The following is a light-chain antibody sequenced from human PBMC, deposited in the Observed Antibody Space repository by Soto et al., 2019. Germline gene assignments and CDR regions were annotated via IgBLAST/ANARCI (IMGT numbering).Light chain of an antibody. J-gene: IGKJ1*01. CDR2: GAS. V-gene: IGKV3-20*01. Sequence: EIVLTQSPATLSLSPGERATLFCSASQSVSGYLAWYQQKPGQAPRLLIYGASSRATGIPDRFSGSGSGTDFTLTISRLEPEDFAVYYCQQYGSSRTFGQGTKVEIK. CDR1: QSVSGY. CDR3: QQYGSSRT.